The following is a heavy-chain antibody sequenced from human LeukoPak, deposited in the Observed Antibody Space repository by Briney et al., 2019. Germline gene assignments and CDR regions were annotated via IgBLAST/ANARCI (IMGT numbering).Heavy chain of an antibody. J-gene: IGHJ4*02. CDR3: ARQVTSVTTTRPYYFDY. D-gene: IGHD4-17*01. V-gene: IGHV4-59*08. CDR1: GGSISSYY. CDR2: IYYSGST. Sequence: SETLSLTCTVSGGSISSYYWSWIRQPPGKGLEWIGCIYYSGSTNYNPSLKSRVTMSVDTSKNQFSLKLSSVTAADTAVYYCARQVTSVTTTRPYYFDYWGQGTLVTVSS.